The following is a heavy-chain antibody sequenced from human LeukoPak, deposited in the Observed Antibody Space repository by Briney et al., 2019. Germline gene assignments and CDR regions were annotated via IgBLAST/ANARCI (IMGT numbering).Heavy chain of an antibody. CDR2: ISGNGDNT. CDR3: ARGGYGDWFDP. V-gene: IGHV1-18*01. J-gene: IGHJ5*02. D-gene: IGHD5-18*01. CDR1: GYTYTTYG. Sequence: ASVKVSCKASGYTYTTYGISWVRQAPGQGLEWMGWISGNGDNTKYVQEFQGRVTMTTDTSTSTAYMDLRSLRSDDTAIYYCARGGYGDWFDPWGQGTLVTVSS.